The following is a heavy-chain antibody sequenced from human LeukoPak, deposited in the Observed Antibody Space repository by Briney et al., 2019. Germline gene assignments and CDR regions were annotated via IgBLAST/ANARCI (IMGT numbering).Heavy chain of an antibody. CDR1: GGSISSGGYY. CDR3: ARTYGDNEENYFDY. D-gene: IGHD4-17*01. CDR2: IYYSGST. V-gene: IGHV4-31*03. J-gene: IGHJ4*02. Sequence: SQTLSLTCTVSGGSISSGGYYWSWIRQHPGKGLEWIGYIYYSGSTYYNPSLKSRVTISVDTSKNQFSLKLGSVTAADTAVYFCARTYGDNEENYFDYWGQGTLVTVFS.